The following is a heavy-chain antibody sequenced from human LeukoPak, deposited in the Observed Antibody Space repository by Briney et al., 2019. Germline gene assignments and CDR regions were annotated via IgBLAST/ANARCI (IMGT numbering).Heavy chain of an antibody. V-gene: IGHV3-53*01. CDR3: ARGPTVSSTWDY. J-gene: IGHJ4*02. Sequence: QPGGSLRLSCAASGFTVSSAYVSWVRQAPGKGLEWVSSIYGGDNREYSDSAKGRFTISRDDSKNTVSLQMSSLRVEDTAVYYCARGPTVSSTWDYWGQGTLVTVSP. CDR1: GFTVSSAY. D-gene: IGHD2-2*01. CDR2: IYGGDNR.